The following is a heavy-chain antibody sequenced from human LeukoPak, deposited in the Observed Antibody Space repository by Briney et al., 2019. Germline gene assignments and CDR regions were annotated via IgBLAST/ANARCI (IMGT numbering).Heavy chain of an antibody. CDR2: ISGSGTRT. J-gene: IGHJ3*02. Sequence: GGSLRLSCAASGFTFSSYGMNWVRQAPGKGLEWVSAISGSGTRTYYADSVKGRFTISRDSSKNTLYLQMNSLRADDTALYYCAREAYCSGGSCYSAAFDIWGQGTMVTVSS. CDR3: AREAYCSGGSCYSAAFDI. D-gene: IGHD2-15*01. CDR1: GFTFSSYG. V-gene: IGHV3-23*01.